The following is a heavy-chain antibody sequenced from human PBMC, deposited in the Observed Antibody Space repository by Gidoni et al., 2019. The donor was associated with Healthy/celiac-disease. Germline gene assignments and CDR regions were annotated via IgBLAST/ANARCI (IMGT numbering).Heavy chain of an antibody. D-gene: IGHD4-17*01. J-gene: IGHJ6*02. CDR1: GFTVSSNY. CDR2: IYSGGST. Sequence: EVQLVESGGGLIQPGGSLRLSCAASGFTVSSNYMSWVRQAPGKGLEWVSVIYSGGSTYYADSVKGRFTISRDNSKNTLYLQMNSLRAEDTAVYYCARDRYGDYVGFYYYYGMDVWGQGTTVTVSS. V-gene: IGHV3-53*01. CDR3: ARDRYGDYVGFYYYYGMDV.